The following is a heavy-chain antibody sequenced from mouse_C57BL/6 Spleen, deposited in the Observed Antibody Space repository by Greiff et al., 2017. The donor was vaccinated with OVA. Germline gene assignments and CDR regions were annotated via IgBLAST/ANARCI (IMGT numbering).Heavy chain of an antibody. CDR2: IDPETGGT. J-gene: IGHJ3*01. D-gene: IGHD2-5*01. Sequence: QVQLQQSGAELVRPGASVTLSCKASGYTFTDYEMHWVKQTPVHGLEWIGAIDPETGGTAYNQKFKGKAILTADKASSTAYLELRSLTSEDSAFYYCTISNYGYWGQGTLVTVSA. CDR1: GYTFTDYE. V-gene: IGHV1-15*01. CDR3: TISNYGY.